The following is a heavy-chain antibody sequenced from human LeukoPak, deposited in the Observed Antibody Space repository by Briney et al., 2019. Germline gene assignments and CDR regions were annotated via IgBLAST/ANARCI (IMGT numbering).Heavy chain of an antibody. CDR3: ARDRPGKYYFDS. Sequence: QAPDKGLECISYISRSGPTTYHGDSVKGRSTISRDNAKNSVFLQLNSLRDEDTAVYFCARDRPGKYYFDSWGQGALVIVSS. V-gene: IGHV3-48*03. J-gene: IGHJ4*02. CDR2: ISRSGPTT. D-gene: IGHD1-14*01.